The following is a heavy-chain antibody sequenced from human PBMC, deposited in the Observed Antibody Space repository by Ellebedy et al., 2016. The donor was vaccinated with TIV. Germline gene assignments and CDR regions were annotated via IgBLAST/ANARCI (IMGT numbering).Heavy chain of an antibody. Sequence: AALVKVSCKASGYTFSSYAMHWVRQAPGQRLEWMGWINAGTGNTKYSKRFQGRVTITRDTSASTAYMELSSLTFEDTAVYYCARGNSAFDIWGQGTMVTVSS. J-gene: IGHJ3*02. V-gene: IGHV1-3*01. CDR1: GYTFSSYA. CDR3: ARGNSAFDI. D-gene: IGHD3-10*01. CDR2: INAGTGNT.